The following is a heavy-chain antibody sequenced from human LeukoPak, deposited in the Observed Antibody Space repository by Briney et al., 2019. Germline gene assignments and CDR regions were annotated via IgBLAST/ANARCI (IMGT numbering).Heavy chain of an antibody. Sequence: GGSLRPSCAASGFTFSSYAMHWVRQAPGKGLEWVAVISYDGSNKYYADSVKGRFTISRDNSKNTLYLQMNSLRAEDTAVYYCARASSSWTVYYYYGMDVWGQGTTVTVSS. V-gene: IGHV3-30*04. D-gene: IGHD6-13*01. J-gene: IGHJ6*02. CDR2: ISYDGSNK. CDR1: GFTFSSYA. CDR3: ARASSSWTVYYYYGMDV.